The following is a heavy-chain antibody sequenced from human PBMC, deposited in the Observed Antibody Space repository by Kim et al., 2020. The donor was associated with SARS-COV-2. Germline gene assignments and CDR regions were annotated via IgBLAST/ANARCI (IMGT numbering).Heavy chain of an antibody. V-gene: IGHV4-39*07. Sequence: SETLSLTCTVSGGSISSSSYYWGWIRQPPGKGLEWIGSIYYSGSTYYNPSLKSRVTISVDTSKNQFSLKLSSVTAADTAVYYCASAPRELLGGPHNWFDPWGQGTLVTVSS. CDR1: GGSISSSSYY. J-gene: IGHJ5*02. CDR3: ASAPRELLGGPHNWFDP. CDR2: IYYSGST. D-gene: IGHD1-26*01.